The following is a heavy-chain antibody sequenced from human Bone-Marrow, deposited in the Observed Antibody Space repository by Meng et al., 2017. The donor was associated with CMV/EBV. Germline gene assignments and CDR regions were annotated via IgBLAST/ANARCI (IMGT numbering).Heavy chain of an antibody. CDR3: ARDRARVVGACYYYYGMDV. CDR1: GFTFSSYS. J-gene: IGHJ6*02. V-gene: IGHV3-21*01. D-gene: IGHD1-26*01. CDR2: ISSSSSYI. Sequence: GGSLRLSCAASGFTFSSYSMNWVRQAPGKGLEWVSSISSSSSYIYDADSVKGRFTISRDNAKNSLYLQMNSLRAEDTAVYYCARDRARVVGACYYYYGMDVWGQGPTVTVSS.